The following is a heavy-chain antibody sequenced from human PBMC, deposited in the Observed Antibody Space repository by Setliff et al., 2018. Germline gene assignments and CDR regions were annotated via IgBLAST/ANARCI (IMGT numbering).Heavy chain of an antibody. D-gene: IGHD2-2*01. CDR3: ARDSRGEAGSTRQNTFDY. CDR2: VDPEDGHT. J-gene: IGHJ4*02. V-gene: IGHV1-69-2*01. Sequence: ASVKVSCKASGYTFTDYYMHWVQQAPGKGLEWRGRVDPEDGHTKYAEKFQGRITISADMSLDIAHMELGSLTSEDTAVYYCARDSRGEAGSTRQNTFDYWGQGTLVTVSS. CDR1: GYTFTDYY.